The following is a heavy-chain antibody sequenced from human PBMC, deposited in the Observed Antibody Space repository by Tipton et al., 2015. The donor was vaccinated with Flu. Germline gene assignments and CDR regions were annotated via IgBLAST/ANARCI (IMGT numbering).Heavy chain of an antibody. D-gene: IGHD7-27*01. V-gene: IGHV4-39*07. J-gene: IGHJ3*02. Sequence: TLSLTCSVSGDSMTSSRYYWGWIRQPPGKGLEWIGSIFHSGSTYYNPSLKSRVTISVDTSKNQFSLKLISVAAADTAVYYCARDPHKLGGESDAFDIWGQGTMVTVSS. CDR2: IFHSGST. CDR1: GDSMTSSRYY. CDR3: ARDPHKLGGESDAFDI.